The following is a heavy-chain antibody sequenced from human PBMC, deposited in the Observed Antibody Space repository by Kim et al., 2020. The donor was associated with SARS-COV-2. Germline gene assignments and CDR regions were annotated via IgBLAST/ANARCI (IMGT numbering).Heavy chain of an antibody. CDR3: AREEQLVPFDY. Sequence: IYYADSVKGRFTISRDNAKNSLYLQMNSLRAEDTAVYYCAREEQLVPFDYWGQGTLVTVSS. V-gene: IGHV3-48*04. D-gene: IGHD6-13*01. CDR2: I. J-gene: IGHJ4*02.